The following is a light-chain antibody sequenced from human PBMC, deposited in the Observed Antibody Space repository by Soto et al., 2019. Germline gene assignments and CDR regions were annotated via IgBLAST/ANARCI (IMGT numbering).Light chain of an antibody. CDR1: QSVSSN. Sequence: EIVMTQSPATLSVSPGERATLSCRASQSVSSNLAWYQKKPGQAPRLLIYGASTRATGIPTRFSGSGSGTEFTLTISSLQSEDFAVYYCQQYNPWWTFGQGTRVEIK. J-gene: IGKJ1*01. CDR2: GAS. CDR3: QQYNPWWT. V-gene: IGKV3-15*01.